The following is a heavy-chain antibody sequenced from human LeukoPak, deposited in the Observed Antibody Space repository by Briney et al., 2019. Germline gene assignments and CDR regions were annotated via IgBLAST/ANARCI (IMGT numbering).Heavy chain of an antibody. V-gene: IGHV4-34*01. D-gene: IGHD3-9*01. CDR2: INHSGST. Sequence: KPSETLSLTCAVYGGSFSGYYWSWIRQPPGKGLEWIGEINHSGSTNYNPSLKSRVTISVDTSKNQFSLKLSSVTAADTAVYYCARIRVRYFDWLAPGPYYYYGMDVWGQGTTVTVSS. CDR1: GGSFSGYY. J-gene: IGHJ6*02. CDR3: ARIRVRYFDWLAPGPYYYYGMDV.